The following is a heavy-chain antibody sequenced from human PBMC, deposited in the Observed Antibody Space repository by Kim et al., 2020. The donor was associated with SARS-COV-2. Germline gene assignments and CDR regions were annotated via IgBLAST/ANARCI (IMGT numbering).Heavy chain of an antibody. D-gene: IGHD2-2*01. V-gene: IGHV3-30*02. Sequence: ADSVKGRFTISRDNSKNTLYLQMNSLRAEDTAVYYCAKESSTSCCGMDVWGQGTTVTVSS. CDR3: AKESSTSCCGMDV. J-gene: IGHJ6*02.